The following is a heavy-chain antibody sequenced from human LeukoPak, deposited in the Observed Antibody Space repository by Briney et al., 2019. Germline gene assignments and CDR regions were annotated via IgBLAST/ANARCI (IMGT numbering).Heavy chain of an antibody. CDR1: GFTFSSYA. V-gene: IGHV3-30-3*01. Sequence: SGGSLRLSCAASGFTFSSYAMHWVRQAPGKGLEWVAVISYDGSNKYYADSVKGRFTISRDNSKNTLYLQMNSLRAEDTAVYYCARGTDQLYSSSWYVLGYWGQRTLVTVSS. CDR2: ISYDGSNK. CDR3: ARGTDQLYSSSWYVLGY. J-gene: IGHJ4*02. D-gene: IGHD6-13*01.